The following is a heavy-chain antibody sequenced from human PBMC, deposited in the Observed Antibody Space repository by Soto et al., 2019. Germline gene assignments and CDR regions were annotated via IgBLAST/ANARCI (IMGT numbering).Heavy chain of an antibody. D-gene: IGHD3-22*01. J-gene: IGHJ5*02. CDR3: AKDSTDDSSGSSPWFDP. CDR1: GFTFSSYA. Sequence: GSLRLSCAASGFTFSSYAMSWVRQAPGKGLEWVSAISGSGGSTYYADSVKGRFTISRDNSKNTLYLQMNSLRAEDTAVYYCAKDSTDDSSGSSPWFDPWGQGTMVTVSS. CDR2: ISGSGGST. V-gene: IGHV3-23*01.